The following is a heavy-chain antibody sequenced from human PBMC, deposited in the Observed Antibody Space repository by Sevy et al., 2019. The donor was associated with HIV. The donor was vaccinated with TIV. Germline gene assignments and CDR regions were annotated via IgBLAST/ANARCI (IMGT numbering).Heavy chain of an antibody. CDR3: VRDSSGLS. CDR2: ISRNSTYI. D-gene: IGHD6-19*01. Sequence: GGSLRLSCAASEFPLRKYSMNWVRQAPGKGLEWVSLISRNSTYIYYSDSVKGRFTISRDNAENSLFLQMNSLRAEDTAVYYCVRDSSGLSWGQGTLVTVSS. CDR1: EFPLRKYS. V-gene: IGHV3-21*01. J-gene: IGHJ4*02.